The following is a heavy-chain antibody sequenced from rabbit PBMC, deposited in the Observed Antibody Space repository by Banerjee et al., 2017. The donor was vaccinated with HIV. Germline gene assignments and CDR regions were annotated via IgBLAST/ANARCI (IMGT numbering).Heavy chain of an antibody. V-gene: IGHV1S40*01. CDR1: GFSLSTYW. J-gene: IGHJ4*01. CDR2: IYAGKGST. D-gene: IGHD1-1*01. CDR3: ARDLYDNGGYFLEL. Sequence: QSLEESGGDLVKPGASLTLTCTASGFSLSTYWMCWVRQAPGKGLELIACIYAGKGSTDYASWVNGRFTISKTSSTTVTLQMTGLTAADTATYFCARDLYDNGGYFLELWGPGTLVTV.